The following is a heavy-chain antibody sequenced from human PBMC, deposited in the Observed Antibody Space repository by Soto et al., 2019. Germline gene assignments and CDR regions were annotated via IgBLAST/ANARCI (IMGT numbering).Heavy chain of an antibody. CDR3: ARNYGRGAFDI. V-gene: IGHV1-18*01. D-gene: IGHD4-17*01. CDR1: GYTFTNFG. J-gene: IGHJ3*02. Sequence: ASVKVSCKASGYTFTNFGISWVRQAPGQGLEWMGWISAYNGNTNYAQKFQGRVTMTTDTSTSTAYMEVRSLRFDDTAVYYCARNYGRGAFDIWGQGTMVTVSS. CDR2: ISAYNGNT.